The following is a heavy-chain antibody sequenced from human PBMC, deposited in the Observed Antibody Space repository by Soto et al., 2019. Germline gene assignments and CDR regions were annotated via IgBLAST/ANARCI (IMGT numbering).Heavy chain of an antibody. CDR3: AKDNSLHWFDP. CDR1: GFTFSSYA. D-gene: IGHD2-15*01. J-gene: IGHJ5*02. V-gene: IGHV3-23*04. CDR2: FNGNGGLT. Sequence: VQLVESGGGVVQPGRSLRLSCAASGFTFSSYAMHWVRQAPGKGLEWVSTFNGNGGLTYYADSVKGRFTISRDNSKNTLYLQMDSLRAEEKAIYYCAKDNSLHWFDPWGQGTLVTVSS.